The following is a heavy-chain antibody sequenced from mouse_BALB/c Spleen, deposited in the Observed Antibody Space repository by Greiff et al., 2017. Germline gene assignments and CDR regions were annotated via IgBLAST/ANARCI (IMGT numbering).Heavy chain of an antibody. CDR1: GYTFTSYV. CDR2: INPYNDGT. Sequence: EVQLQQSGPELVKPGASVKMSCKASGYTFTSYVMHWVKQKPGQGLEWIGYINPYNDGTKYNEKFKGKATLTSDKSSSTAYMELSSLTSEDSAVYYCATYGNYLWFAYWGQGTLVTVSA. D-gene: IGHD2-1*01. CDR3: ATYGNYLWFAY. J-gene: IGHJ3*01. V-gene: IGHV1-14*01.